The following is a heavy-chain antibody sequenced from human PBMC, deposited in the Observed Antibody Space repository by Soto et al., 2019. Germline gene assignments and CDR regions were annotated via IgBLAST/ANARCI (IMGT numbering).Heavy chain of an antibody. CDR1: GGSIKNGDYF. J-gene: IGHJ5*02. CDR2: VHSSGGT. V-gene: IGHV4-39*02. Sequence: SETLSLTCTVSGGSIKNGDYFWGWIRQPPGKGLEWIGSVHSSGGTYYNSSLNGRVTISIDTSNNHFSLNLISVTAADTAVYYCARDNGIEGSFDPWGQGTLVTVSS. CDR3: ARDNGIEGSFDP.